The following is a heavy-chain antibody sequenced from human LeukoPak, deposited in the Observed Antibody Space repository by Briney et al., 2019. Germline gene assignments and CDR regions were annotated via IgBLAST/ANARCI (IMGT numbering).Heavy chain of an antibody. CDR1: GFTFSSYA. D-gene: IGHD2-2*01. CDR2: ISYDGSNK. J-gene: IGHJ4*02. Sequence: GRSLRLSCAASGFTFSSYAMHWVRQAPGKGLEWVAVISYDGSNKYYADSVRGRFTISRDNSKNTLYLQMNSLRAEDTAVYSCARAGDYQYYFDYWGQGTLVTVSS. CDR3: ARAGDYQYYFDY. V-gene: IGHV3-30-3*01.